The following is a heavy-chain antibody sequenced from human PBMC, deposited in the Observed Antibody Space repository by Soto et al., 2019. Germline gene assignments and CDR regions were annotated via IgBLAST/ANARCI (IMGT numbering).Heavy chain of an antibody. Sequence: VGSLRLSCAASGFTFSSYAMSWVRQAPGKGLEWVSAISGSGGSTYYADSVKGRFTISRDNSKNTLYLQMNSLRAEDTAVYYCAKLRSGSYYRGGFDYWGQGTLVTVSS. J-gene: IGHJ4*02. D-gene: IGHD3-10*01. CDR1: GFTFSSYA. V-gene: IGHV3-23*01. CDR3: AKLRSGSYYRGGFDY. CDR2: ISGSGGST.